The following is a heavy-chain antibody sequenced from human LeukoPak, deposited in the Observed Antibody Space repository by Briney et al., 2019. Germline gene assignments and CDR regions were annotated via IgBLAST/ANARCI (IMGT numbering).Heavy chain of an antibody. J-gene: IGHJ4*02. CDR2: IIPFFGTI. CDR1: GYSFTGYY. Sequence: GASVKVSCKASGYSFTGYYMHWVRQAPGQGLEWMGGIIPFFGTINYAQKFQDRVTITADKSTSTAYMELSSLRSEDTAVYYCATSGYYFDTTGYFTNYFDYWGQGTVVTVSS. D-gene: IGHD3-22*01. CDR3: ATSGYYFDTTGYFTNYFDY. V-gene: IGHV1-69*06.